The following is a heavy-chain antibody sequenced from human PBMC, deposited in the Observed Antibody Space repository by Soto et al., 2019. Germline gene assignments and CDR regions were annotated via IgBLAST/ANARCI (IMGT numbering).Heavy chain of an antibody. CDR2: ISYDGSNK. Sequence: QVQLVESGGGVVQPGRSLRLSCAASGFTFSSYGMHWVRQAPGKGLEWVAVISYDGSNKYYADSVKGRFTISRDNSKNTLYLQMNRLRAEDTAVYYCAKDLRVYSSGWTNYYYYYGMDVWGQGTTVTVSS. CDR3: AKDLRVYSSGWTNYYYYYGMDV. V-gene: IGHV3-30*18. CDR1: GFTFSSYG. D-gene: IGHD6-19*01. J-gene: IGHJ6*02.